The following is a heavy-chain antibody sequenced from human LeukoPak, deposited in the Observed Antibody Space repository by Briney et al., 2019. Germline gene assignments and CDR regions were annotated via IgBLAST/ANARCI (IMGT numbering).Heavy chain of an antibody. D-gene: IGHD2-2*02. Sequence: ASVKVSCKASGGTFSSYAISWVRQAPGQGLEWMGGIIPIFGTANYAQKFQGRVTITADESTSTAYMELNSLRAEDTAVYYCTRAGYCSSTSCYMTPGYWGQGTLVTVSS. V-gene: IGHV1-69*01. CDR3: TRAGYCSSTSCYMTPGY. CDR1: GGTFSSYA. J-gene: IGHJ4*02. CDR2: IIPIFGTA.